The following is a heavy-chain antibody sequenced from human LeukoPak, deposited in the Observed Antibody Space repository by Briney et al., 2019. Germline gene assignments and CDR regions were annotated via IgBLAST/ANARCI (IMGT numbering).Heavy chain of an antibody. CDR2: ISGSGGST. J-gene: IGHJ4*02. CDR3: AKDSSGYYLTPRGGFDY. V-gene: IGHV3-23*01. Sequence: GESLRLSCAASGFTFSSYAMSWVRQAPGKGLEWVSAISGSGGSTYYADSVKGRFTISRDNSKNTLYLQMNSLRAEDTAVYYCAKDSSGYYLTPRGGFDYWGQGTLVTVSS. D-gene: IGHD3-22*01. CDR1: GFTFSSYA.